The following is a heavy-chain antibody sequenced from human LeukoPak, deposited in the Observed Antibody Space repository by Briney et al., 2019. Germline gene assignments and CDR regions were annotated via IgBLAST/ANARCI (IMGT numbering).Heavy chain of an antibody. CDR3: ARDRYSNYVDY. V-gene: IGHV3-7*01. CDR1: GFTFTSYW. Sequence: GGSLRLSCAASGFTFTSYWMTWVRQAPGKGLEWLTNINEDGSVKHYVDSVRGRFTISRDNAKSSLYLQMNSLRAEDTAVYYCARDRYSNYVDYWGQGTLVTVSS. J-gene: IGHJ4*02. D-gene: IGHD4-11*01. CDR2: INEDGSVK.